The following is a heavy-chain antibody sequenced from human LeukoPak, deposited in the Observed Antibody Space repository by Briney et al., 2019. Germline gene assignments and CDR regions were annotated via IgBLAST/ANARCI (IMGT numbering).Heavy chain of an antibody. V-gene: IGHV4-4*02. Sequence: SETLSLTCAVSGVSISSSNWWSWVRQPPGKGLEWIGEIYHSGSTNYNPSLKSRVTISVDKSKNQFSLKLSSVTAADTAVYYCARRGSSGWPFTNWFDPWGQGTLVTVSS. CDR2: IYHSGST. CDR1: GVSISSSNW. CDR3: ARRGSSGWPFTNWFDP. D-gene: IGHD6-19*01. J-gene: IGHJ5*02.